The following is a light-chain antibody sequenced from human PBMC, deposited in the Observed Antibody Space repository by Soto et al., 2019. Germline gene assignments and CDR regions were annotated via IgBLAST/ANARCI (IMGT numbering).Light chain of an antibody. CDR2: DAS. CDR1: QDIRKY. J-gene: IGKJ5*01. CDR3: QQYDSLVT. Sequence: DIQMTQSPSSLSASLGDRVTITCQASQDIRKYLSWYQQKPGKAPKLLIFDASKLERGVPSRFSGSGSGTDFTFTINSLQPEDIATYYCQQYDSLVTFGQGTRLEIK. V-gene: IGKV1-33*01.